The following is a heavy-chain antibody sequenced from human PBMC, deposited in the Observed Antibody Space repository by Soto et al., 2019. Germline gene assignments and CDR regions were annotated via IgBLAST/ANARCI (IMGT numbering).Heavy chain of an antibody. CDR1: GFTFSSYA. Sequence: GGSLRLSCAASGFTFSSYAMHWVRQAPGKGLEWVAVISYDGSNKYYADSVKGRFTISRDNSKNTLYLQMNSLRAEDTAVYYCARDRIAAAGPRGHFDYWGQGTLVTVSS. D-gene: IGHD6-13*01. CDR2: ISYDGSNK. V-gene: IGHV3-30-3*01. J-gene: IGHJ4*02. CDR3: ARDRIAAAGPRGHFDY.